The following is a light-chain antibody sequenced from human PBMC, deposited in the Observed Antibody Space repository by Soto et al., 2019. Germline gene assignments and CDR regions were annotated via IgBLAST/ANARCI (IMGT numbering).Light chain of an antibody. CDR3: RQSIHARP. CDR2: LAS. Sequence: DPVMTQSPLSLPVTPGESASISCRSSESLLHSNGYTYLDWYLLKPGQSPQLLNYLASNRASGVPDRFSGSGSVTEFTLKISRVEAEDVGIYYCRQSIHARPFREGTKVEIK. J-gene: IGKJ4*02. V-gene: IGKV2-28*01. CDR1: ESLLHSNGYTY.